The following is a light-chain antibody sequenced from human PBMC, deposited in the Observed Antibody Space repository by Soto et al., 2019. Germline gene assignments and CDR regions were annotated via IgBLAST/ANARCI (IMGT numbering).Light chain of an antibody. CDR3: QQSGT. J-gene: IGKJ4*01. CDR1: QSVSSY. V-gene: IGKV3-11*01. CDR2: NFS. Sequence: EFVLTQSPATLSLSPGERATLSCRASQSVSSYLAWYQQKPGQAPRLLIYNFSNRATGIPARFSGSGSGTDFTLTISSLEPEDFAVYYCQQSGTFGGGTKVDIX.